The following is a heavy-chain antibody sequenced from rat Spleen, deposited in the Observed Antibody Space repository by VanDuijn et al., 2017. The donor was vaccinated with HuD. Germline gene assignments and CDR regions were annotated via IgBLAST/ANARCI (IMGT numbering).Heavy chain of an antibody. D-gene: IGHD1-6*01. CDR3: ARHDWNYGLLPY. V-gene: IGHV5-7*01. J-gene: IGHJ2*01. Sequence: EVQLVESGGGLVQPGRSLKLSCAASGFTFGDYYMAWVRQAPTKGLQWVATISYDGSSTYYRDSLKGRFTISRDNAKNTQYLQMDSLRSEDTATYYCARHDWNYGLLPYWGQGVMVTVSS. CDR2: ISYDGSST. CDR1: GFTFGDYY.